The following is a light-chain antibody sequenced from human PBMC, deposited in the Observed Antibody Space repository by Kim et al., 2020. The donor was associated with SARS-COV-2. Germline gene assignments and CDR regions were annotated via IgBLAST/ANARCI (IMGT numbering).Light chain of an antibody. CDR2: DAA. V-gene: IGKV3-11*01. CDR3: HQRSSRPYT. CDR1: QNIGNF. Sequence: SLSPGRGATLSCRASQNIGNFLSWYQHKVGQTPTLLISDAANRATGIPARFSGSGSGTHFTLTISSLEPEDSAVYYCHQRSSRPYTFGQGTKLEI. J-gene: IGKJ2*01.